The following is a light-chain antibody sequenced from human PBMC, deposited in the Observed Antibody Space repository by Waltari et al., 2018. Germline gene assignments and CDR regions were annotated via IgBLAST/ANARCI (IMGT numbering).Light chain of an antibody. CDR3: QEYVTLPAT. J-gene: IGKJ1*01. CDR2: GAS. Sequence: DIVLTQSPGTLSLSPGERATLSCRASQSVSRALAWYQQKPCQAPRLLIYGASSRATGIPDRFSGSGSGTDFSLTISRLEPEDFAVYYCQEYVTLPATFGQGTKVEI. CDR1: QSVSRA. V-gene: IGKV3-20*01.